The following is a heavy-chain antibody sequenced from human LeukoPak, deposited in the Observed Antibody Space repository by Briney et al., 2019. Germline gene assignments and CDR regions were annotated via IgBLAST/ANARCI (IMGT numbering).Heavy chain of an antibody. V-gene: IGHV1-18*01. D-gene: IGHD3-22*01. J-gene: IGHJ4*02. Sequence: ASVKVSCKASGYTFTSYGFSWVRQAPGQGLEYMGWISACNGNTNYAQKLQGRVTMTTDTSTSTAYMELSSLRSEDTAVYYCARLVYDSSGYYFRGGYYFDYWGQGTLVTVSS. CDR2: ISACNGNT. CDR3: ARLVYDSSGYYFRGGYYFDY. CDR1: GYTFTSYG.